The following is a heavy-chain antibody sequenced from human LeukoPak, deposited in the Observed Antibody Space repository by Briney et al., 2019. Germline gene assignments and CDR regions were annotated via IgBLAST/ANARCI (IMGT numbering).Heavy chain of an antibody. D-gene: IGHD2-15*01. CDR3: ARDTGFSYYFDY. CDR1: AFTFSSYS. CDR2: ISSSSITI. Sequence: GGSLRLSCAASAFTFSSYSMNWVRQAPGKGLDWVSYISSSSITIYYADSVKGRFTISRDNAKNSLYLQMNSLRAEDTAVYYCARDTGFSYYFDYWGQGTLVTVSS. V-gene: IGHV3-48*01. J-gene: IGHJ4*02.